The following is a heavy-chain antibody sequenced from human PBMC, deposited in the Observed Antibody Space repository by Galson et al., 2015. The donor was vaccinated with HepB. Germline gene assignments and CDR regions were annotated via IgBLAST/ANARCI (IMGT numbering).Heavy chain of an antibody. D-gene: IGHD1-26*01. CDR3: ARDDVFDGSAFYSYYYGLDV. CDR2: VIPISGLA. Sequence: SVKVSCKASGDTFSTHAISWVRQASGQGLEWMGRVIPISGLANYAQKFQGRITITADKSTNTAYMEVTSLRFEDTAVYYCARDDVFDGSAFYSYYYGLDVWGLGTTVTVAS. J-gene: IGHJ6*02. V-gene: IGHV1-69*04. CDR1: GDTFSTHA.